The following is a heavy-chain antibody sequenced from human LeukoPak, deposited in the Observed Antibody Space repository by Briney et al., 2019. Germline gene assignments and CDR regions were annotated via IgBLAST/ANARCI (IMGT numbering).Heavy chain of an antibody. D-gene: IGHD1-26*01. CDR1: GGSVSSYY. CDR3: ARGVGATYDL. Sequence: PSETLSLTCTVSGGSVSSYYWSWIRQPPGKGLEWIGYIYYSGSTNYNPSLKSRVTISVDTSKNQFSLKLSSVTAADTAVYYCARGVGATYDLWGRGTLVTVSS. J-gene: IGHJ2*01. CDR2: IYYSGST. V-gene: IGHV4-59*02.